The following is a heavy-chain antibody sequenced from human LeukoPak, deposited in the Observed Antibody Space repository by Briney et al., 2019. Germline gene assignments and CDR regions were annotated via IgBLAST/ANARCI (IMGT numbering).Heavy chain of an antibody. J-gene: IGHJ5*02. CDR3: AKESDILEWFDP. V-gene: IGHV3-7*01. CDR2: INQDGSDK. Sequence: GGSLRLSCAASGLTFSNCWMSWVRQAPGKGLEWVANINQDGSDKYYVDSVKGRFTISRDNSKNTLYLQMNSLRAEDTAVYYCAKESDILEWFDPWGQGTLVTVSS. D-gene: IGHD2-15*01. CDR1: GLTFSNCW.